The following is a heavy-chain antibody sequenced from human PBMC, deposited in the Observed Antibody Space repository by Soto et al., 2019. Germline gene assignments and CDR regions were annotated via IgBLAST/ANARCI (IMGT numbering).Heavy chain of an antibody. CDR2: IHHSGIS. CDR1: GGSICSSNW. J-gene: IGHJ1*01. CDR3: ARAGINGICYPQGLDL. Sequence: QVQLQESGPGLVKPSVNLSLTCGVSGGSICSSNWWSWVRIPPGKGLEWLGEIHHSGISKYNPSLQSRLTISLDKSKNPFSLQLTYVAAADKAVYYCARAGINGICYPQGLDLWSQGTMGLVSS. D-gene: IGHD2-8*01. V-gene: IGHV4-4*02.